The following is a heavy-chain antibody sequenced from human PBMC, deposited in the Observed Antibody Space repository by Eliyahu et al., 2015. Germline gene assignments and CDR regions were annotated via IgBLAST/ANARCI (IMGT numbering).Heavy chain of an antibody. CDR2: IWYDGSNE. Sequence: QVQLVQSGGGVVQPGRSLRLSCAASGFTFSRYDMHWVRQTPGKGLEWVALIWYDGSNEYYVDSVKGRFTISRDNSKNTVYLQMNSLRAEDTTVYYCARHYQYDYSVYRWFDSWGQGTLVTVSS. V-gene: IGHV3-33*01. D-gene: IGHD4-17*01. CDR1: GFTFSRYD. J-gene: IGHJ5*01. CDR3: ARHYQYDYSVYRWFDS.